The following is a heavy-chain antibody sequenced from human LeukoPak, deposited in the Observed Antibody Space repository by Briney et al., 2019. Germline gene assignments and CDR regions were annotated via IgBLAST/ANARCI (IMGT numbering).Heavy chain of an antibody. CDR2: ISYDGNNK. D-gene: IGHD3-9*01. V-gene: IGHV3-30-3*01. J-gene: IGHJ4*02. Sequence: PGGSLRLSCAASGFTFSSYAMHWVRQAPGKGLEWVAVISYDGNNKYYADSVKGRFTISRDNSKNTLYLQMNSLRAEDAAVYYCAPEEDILTGPYPLDWGQGTLVTVSS. CDR1: GFTFSSYA. CDR3: APEEDILTGPYPLD.